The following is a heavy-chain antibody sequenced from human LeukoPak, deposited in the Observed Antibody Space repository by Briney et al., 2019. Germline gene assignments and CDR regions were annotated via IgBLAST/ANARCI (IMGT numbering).Heavy chain of an antibody. J-gene: IGHJ4*01. CDR3: ARDSEKTGEGPHFDY. Sequence: GASVKVSCKASGYTFTGYYMHWVRQAPGQGLEWMGWINPNSGGTNYAQKFQGRVTMTRDTSISTAYMELSRLRSDDTAVYYCARDSEKTGEGPHFDYWGQEPWSPSPQ. CDR2: INPNSGGT. CDR1: GYTFTGYY. D-gene: IGHD7-27*01. V-gene: IGHV1-2*02.